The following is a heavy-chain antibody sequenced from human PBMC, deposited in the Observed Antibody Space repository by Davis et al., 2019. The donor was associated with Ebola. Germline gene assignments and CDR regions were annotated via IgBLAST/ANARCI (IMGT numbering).Heavy chain of an antibody. Sequence: GESLKISCAASGFTFSSYGMHWVRQAPGKGLEWVAVISYDGSNKYYADSVKGRFTISRDNSKNTLYLQMNSLRAEDTAVYYCARDSRAVVPYYYGMDVWGQGTTVTVSS. D-gene: IGHD6-19*01. CDR1: GFTFSSYG. V-gene: IGHV3-30*03. CDR3: ARDSRAVVPYYYGMDV. J-gene: IGHJ6*02. CDR2: ISYDGSNK.